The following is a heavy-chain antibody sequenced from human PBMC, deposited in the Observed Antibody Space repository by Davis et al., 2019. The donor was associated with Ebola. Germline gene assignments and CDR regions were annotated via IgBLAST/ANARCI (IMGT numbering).Heavy chain of an antibody. D-gene: IGHD3-10*01. CDR2: INHSGST. J-gene: IGHJ6*04. V-gene: IGHV4-39*07. CDR1: GGSIISSSSY. Sequence: MPSGTLSLTCTVSGGSIISSSSYWGWTRQPPGKGLEWIGEINHSGSTNYNPSLKSRVTISVDTSKNQFSLKLSSVTAADTAVYYCARGGVLWFGELLYYYYGMDVWGKGTTVTVSS. CDR3: ARGGVLWFGELLYYYYGMDV.